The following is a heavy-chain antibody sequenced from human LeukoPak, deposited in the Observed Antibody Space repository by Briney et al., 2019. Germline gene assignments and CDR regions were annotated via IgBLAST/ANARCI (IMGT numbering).Heavy chain of an antibody. J-gene: IGHJ5*02. D-gene: IGHD2/OR15-2a*01. Sequence: SGTLCLTCAVSGVSISSTNWWNWVRQPPGKGLEWIGVIHHRGATNSNPSLKSRVTITVDKSKNQFPLKLSSVTAADTAVYYCAKNIAKTFDPGGEGTLVTVYS. CDR3: AKNIAKTFDP. CDR2: IHHRGAT. CDR1: GVSISSTNW. V-gene: IGHV4-4*02.